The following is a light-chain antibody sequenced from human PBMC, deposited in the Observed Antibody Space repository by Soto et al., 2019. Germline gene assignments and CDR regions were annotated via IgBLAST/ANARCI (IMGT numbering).Light chain of an antibody. CDR3: LQDYDYFLT. Sequence: EIVLTQSPSSLSASVGERTTLTCRASQNVSRSYLGWYQQKPGKAPRLLIYGASSWDAGIPERFSGSGSGTDFTLTISRLEPEDFATYYCLQDYDYFLTFGQGTKVDIK. CDR2: GAS. V-gene: IGKV3-20*01. J-gene: IGKJ1*01. CDR1: QNVSRSY.